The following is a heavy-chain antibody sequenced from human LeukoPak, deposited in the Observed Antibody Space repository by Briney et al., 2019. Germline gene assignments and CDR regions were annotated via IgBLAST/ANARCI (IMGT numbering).Heavy chain of an antibody. Sequence: GGSLRLSCAASGFTFSSYSMSSVRQAPGKGLEWVSSISSSSSYIYYADSVKGRFTISRDNAKNSLYLQMNSLRAEDTAVYYCARAGYSGYGDYWGQGTLVTVPS. D-gene: IGHD5-12*01. J-gene: IGHJ4*02. CDR2: ISSSSSYI. CDR3: ARAGYSGYGDY. V-gene: IGHV3-21*01. CDR1: GFTFSSYS.